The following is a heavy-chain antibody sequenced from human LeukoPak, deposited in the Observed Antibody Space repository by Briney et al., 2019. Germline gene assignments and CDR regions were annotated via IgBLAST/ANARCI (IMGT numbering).Heavy chain of an antibody. CDR2: IIPMINTP. D-gene: IGHD4-17*01. CDR1: GGTFRSYA. J-gene: IGHJ4*02. Sequence: SVKVPCKASGGTFRSYAITWVRQAPGKGLEWMGGIIPMINTPKYAQKFQGRVSITADESTSTGYMEVSSLRSEDTAVYYCAIFQGTYGDNENDYWGQGTLVTVSS. CDR3: AIFQGTYGDNENDY. V-gene: IGHV1-69*13.